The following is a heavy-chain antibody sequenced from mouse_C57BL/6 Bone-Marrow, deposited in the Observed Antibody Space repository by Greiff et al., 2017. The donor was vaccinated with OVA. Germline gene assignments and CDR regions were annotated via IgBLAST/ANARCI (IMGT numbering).Heavy chain of an antibody. J-gene: IGHJ2*01. D-gene: IGHD2-5*01. Sequence: EVQLQQSGPVLARPGASVKMSCKTSGYTFTSYWMHWVKQRPGQGLEWIGAIYPGNSDTSYNQKFKGKAKLTAVTSASTAYMELSSLTNEDSAVYYCTPYSNYDFDYWGQGTTLTVSS. CDR2: IYPGNSDT. V-gene: IGHV1-5*01. CDR3: TPYSNYDFDY. CDR1: GYTFTSYW.